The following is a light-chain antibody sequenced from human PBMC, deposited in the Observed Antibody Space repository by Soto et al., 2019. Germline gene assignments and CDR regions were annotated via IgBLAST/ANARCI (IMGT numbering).Light chain of an antibody. CDR2: DAS. Sequence: IQMTQSPFSVSASVGDRFTITCQASQDISNYLNWYQQKPGKAPKLLIYDASNLETGVPSRFSGSGSGTDFTFTISSLQPEDIATYYCQQYDNLPLTFGGGTKVDI. J-gene: IGKJ4*01. V-gene: IGKV1-33*01. CDR3: QQYDNLPLT. CDR1: QDISNY.